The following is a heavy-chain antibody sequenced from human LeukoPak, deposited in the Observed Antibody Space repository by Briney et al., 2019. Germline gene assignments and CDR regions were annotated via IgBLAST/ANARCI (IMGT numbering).Heavy chain of an antibody. CDR3: ARTLPSIVSVGVFDY. V-gene: IGHV2-70*17. D-gene: IGHD5/OR15-5a*01. J-gene: IGHJ4*02. CDR2: IDWDDDT. CDR1: GFSLSTSRMC. Sequence: SGPALVKPTQTLTLTCTFSGFSLSTSRMCVSWIRQPPGKALEWLARIDWDDDTFYSTSLKTRLTISKDTSKNQVVLTMTNMDPVDTATYYCARTLPSIVSVGVFDYWGQGTLVTVSS.